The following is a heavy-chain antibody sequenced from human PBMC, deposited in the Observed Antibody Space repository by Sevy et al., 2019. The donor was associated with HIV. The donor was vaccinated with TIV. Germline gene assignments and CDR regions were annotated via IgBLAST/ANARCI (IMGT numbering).Heavy chain of an antibody. V-gene: IGHV4-39*01. CDR2: IYYTGSP. J-gene: IGHJ4*02. Sequence: SETLSLTCTVSDDSFSRSSYYWGWIRQRPGKGLEWIRSIYYTGSPTYNPSLKSRVTISVDTSKNQFSLKLNSVTAADTAVYYCARQKDYNGSGSYYSPLDHWGQGTLVTVSS. CDR3: ARQKDYNGSGSYYSPLDH. CDR1: DDSFSRSSYY. D-gene: IGHD3-10*01.